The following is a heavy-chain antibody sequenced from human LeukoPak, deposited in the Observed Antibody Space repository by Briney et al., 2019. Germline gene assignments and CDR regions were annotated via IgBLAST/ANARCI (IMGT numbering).Heavy chain of an antibody. CDR3: ARRAGAYSHPYDY. J-gene: IGHJ4*02. V-gene: IGHV3-53*01. CDR2: IYSDNT. Sequence: GGSLRLSCTVSGFTVSSNSMSWVRRAPGKGLGGVSFIYSDNTHYSDSVKGRFTISRDNSKNTLYLQMNSLRAEDTAVYYCARRAGAYSHPYDYWGQGTLVTVSS. CDR1: GFTVSSNS. D-gene: IGHD4/OR15-4a*01.